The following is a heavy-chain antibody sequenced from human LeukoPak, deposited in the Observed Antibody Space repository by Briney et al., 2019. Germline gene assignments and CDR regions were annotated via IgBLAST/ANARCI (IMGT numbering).Heavy chain of an antibody. J-gene: IGHJ6*02. CDR3: ARVGSPSPDWGSYNYGMDV. Sequence: SVKVSCKASGGTFSNYTINWVRQAPGQGLEWMGRIIPMLGMANYAQKFQGRVTITADKSTSTAYMDLSSLRSEDTAMYYCARVGSPSPDWGSYNYGMDVWGQGTTVTVSS. D-gene: IGHD2-2*01. V-gene: IGHV1-69*02. CDR1: GGTFSNYT. CDR2: IIPMLGMA.